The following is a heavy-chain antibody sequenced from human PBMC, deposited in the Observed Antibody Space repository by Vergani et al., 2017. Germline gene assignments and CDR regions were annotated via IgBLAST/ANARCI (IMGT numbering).Heavy chain of an antibody. J-gene: IGHJ5*02. V-gene: IGHV1-46*02. CDR1: GYIFKNYY. CDR2: LNPTTGHT. Sequence: VQLVQSGAEVRKPGASVTVSCTASGYIFKNYYIHWLRQAPGQAFEWMGILNPTTGHTTSAQKFMGRVDMTRDPSTDTSTRTVQMTLSSLRSEDTAVYYCAKSIGYCAGATCRAYYFDHWGQGTRVTVSS. CDR3: AKSIGYCAGATCRAYYFDH. D-gene: IGHD2-21*01.